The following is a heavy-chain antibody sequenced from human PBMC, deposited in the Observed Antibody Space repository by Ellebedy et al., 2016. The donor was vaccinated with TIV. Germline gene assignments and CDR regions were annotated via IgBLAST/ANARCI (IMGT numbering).Heavy chain of an antibody. V-gene: IGHV3-23*01. Sequence: PGGSLRLSCAASGFTFSTYAMSWVRQAPGKGLEWVSGVNIGGDYTYYAGSVRGRFTISRDNSKNMLYLRMDGLRAEDTAVYHCAKGCGGSCYWEAYWGQGTLVTVSS. D-gene: IGHD2-15*01. CDR3: AKGCGGSCYWEAY. CDR1: GFTFSTYA. J-gene: IGHJ4*02. CDR2: VNIGGDYT.